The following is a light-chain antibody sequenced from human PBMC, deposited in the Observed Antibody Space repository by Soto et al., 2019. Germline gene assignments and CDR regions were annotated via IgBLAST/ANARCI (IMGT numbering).Light chain of an antibody. CDR1: QNVDSY. CDR3: QQTYTTPWT. CDR2: DAS. V-gene: IGKV1-39*01. Sequence: DIQMTQSPSSLSASVGDRATITCRASQNVDSYLNWYQQRPGKAPKLLIHDASSLQSGVSSRYSGRRSGTDFALTINSLQPEGFATIYCQQTYTTPWTFGQGTKVEIK. J-gene: IGKJ1*01.